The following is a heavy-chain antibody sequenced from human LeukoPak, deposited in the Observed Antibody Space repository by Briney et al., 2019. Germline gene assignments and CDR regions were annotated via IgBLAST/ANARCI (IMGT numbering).Heavy chain of an antibody. CDR3: VEGRGVIYGSGSYCDY. J-gene: IGHJ4*02. CDR1: GFTFSSYA. Sequence: GGSLTLSCAASGFTFSSYAMHWVRQAPGKGLEWVAFISSDGSNKYYADSMKGRSTTARHNSKNTLYLQMNRQRAEDTSVYFCVEGRGVIYGSGSYCDYWGQGTLVTVSS. CDR2: ISSDGSNK. V-gene: IGHV3-30*04. D-gene: IGHD3-10*01.